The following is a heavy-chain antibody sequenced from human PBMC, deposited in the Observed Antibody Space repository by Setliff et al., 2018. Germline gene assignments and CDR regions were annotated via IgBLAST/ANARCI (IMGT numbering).Heavy chain of an antibody. CDR3: ARDRAKWLVFNRWFDP. Sequence: ASVKVSCKASGYTFTSYGISWVRQAPGQGLEWMGWISAYNANTNYAQKLQGRVTMTTDTSTSTAYMELRSLRSDDTAVYYCARDRAKWLVFNRWFDPWGQGTLVTVSS. J-gene: IGHJ5*02. CDR1: GYTFTSYG. D-gene: IGHD6-19*01. V-gene: IGHV1-18*01. CDR2: ISAYNANT.